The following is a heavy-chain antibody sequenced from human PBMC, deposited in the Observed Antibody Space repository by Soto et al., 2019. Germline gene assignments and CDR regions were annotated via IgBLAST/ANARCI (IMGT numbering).Heavy chain of an antibody. CDR3: ARDMIPMVRGAIIKWFDP. CDR1: GGSFSSYT. CDR2: IIPILGIA. D-gene: IGHD3-10*01. V-gene: IGHV1-69*10. Sequence: GASVKVSCKASGGSFSSYTISWVRQAPGQGLEWMGWIIPILGIANYAQKFQGRVTMTTETSTSTAYMELRSLRSDDTAVYYCARDMIPMVRGAIIKWFDPWGQGTQVTVSS. J-gene: IGHJ5*02.